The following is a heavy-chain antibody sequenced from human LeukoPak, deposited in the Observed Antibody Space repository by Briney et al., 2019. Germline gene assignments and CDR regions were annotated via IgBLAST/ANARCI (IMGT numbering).Heavy chain of an antibody. V-gene: IGHV1-18*01. CDR3: ARDRGVFRYYGSGSYYNEESFDY. J-gene: IGHJ4*02. CDR1: GGTFSSYA. CDR2: ISAYNGNT. Sequence: ASVKVSCKASGGTFSSYAISWVRQAPGQGLEWMGWISAYNGNTNYAQKLQGRVTMTTDTSTSTAYMELRSLRSDDTAVYYCARDRGVFRYYGSGSYYNEESFDYWGQGTLVTVSS. D-gene: IGHD3-10*01.